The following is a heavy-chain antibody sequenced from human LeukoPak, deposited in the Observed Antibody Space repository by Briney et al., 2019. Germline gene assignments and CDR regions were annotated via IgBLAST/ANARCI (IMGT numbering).Heavy chain of an antibody. D-gene: IGHD3-10*01. J-gene: IGHJ3*02. CDR1: GGSISSSYY. CDR2: IYYSGST. Sequence: PSETLSLTCTVSGGSISSSYYWGWIRQPPGKGLEWIGSIYYSGSTYYNLYLKSRVTISVDTSKNQFSLKLRSVTAADTAVYYCARGLWFGEVPSDHVFDIWGQGTMVTVSS. CDR3: ARGLWFGEVPSDHVFDI. V-gene: IGHV4-39*07.